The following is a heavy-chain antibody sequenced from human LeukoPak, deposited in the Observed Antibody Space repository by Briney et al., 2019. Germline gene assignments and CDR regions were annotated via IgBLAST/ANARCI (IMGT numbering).Heavy chain of an antibody. J-gene: IGHJ6*03. D-gene: IGHD6-13*01. CDR1: GYSISSGYY. CDR3: ARLAGKLHYYYYYMDV. CDR2: IYHSGST. V-gene: IGHV4-38-2*01. Sequence: SETLSLTCAVSGYSISSGYYWGWIRQPPGKGLEWIGSIYHSGSTYYNPSLKSRVTIAVDTSKNQFSLKLSSVTAADTAVYYCARLAGKLHYYYYYMDVWGKGTTVTVSS.